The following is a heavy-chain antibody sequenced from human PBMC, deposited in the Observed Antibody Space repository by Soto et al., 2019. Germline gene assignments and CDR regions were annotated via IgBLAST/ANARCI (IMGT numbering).Heavy chain of an antibody. D-gene: IGHD6-19*01. CDR1: GFTFSSYA. J-gene: IGHJ3*02. CDR2: ISGSGGST. V-gene: IGHV3-23*01. Sequence: GGSLRLSCAASGFTFSSYAMSWVRQAPGKGLEWVSAISGSGGSTYYADSVKGRFTISRDNSKNTLYLQMNSLRAEDTAVYYCAKDAGLRRDSSGWLDAFDIWGQGTMVTVSS. CDR3: AKDAGLRRDSSGWLDAFDI.